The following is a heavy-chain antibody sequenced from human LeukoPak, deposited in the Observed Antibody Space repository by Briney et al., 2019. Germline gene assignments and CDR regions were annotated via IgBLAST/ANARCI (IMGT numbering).Heavy chain of an antibody. J-gene: IGHJ4*02. Sequence: ASVKVSCKASGYTFTGYYMHWVRQAPGQGLEWMGWINRYSVGTNYAQKFQGRVAMTRDTSISTAYMELRRLRSDDTALYYCATSTYSRGWLDYWGQGPVDTVSS. D-gene: IGHD6-19*01. V-gene: IGHV1-2*02. CDR1: GYTFTGYY. CDR3: ATSTYSRGWLDY. CDR2: INRYSVGT.